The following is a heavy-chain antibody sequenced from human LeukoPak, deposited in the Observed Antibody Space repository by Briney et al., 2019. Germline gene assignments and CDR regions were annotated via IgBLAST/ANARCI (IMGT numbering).Heavy chain of an antibody. CDR3: ARDSPYYDSSGYYYGRTVDDAFDI. Sequence: GGSLRLSCAASGFTFSSYAMHWVRQAPGKGLEWVAVISYDGSNKYYADSVKGRFTISRDNSKNTLYLQMNSLRAEDTAVYYCARDSPYYDSSGYYYGRTVDDAFDIWGQGTMVTVSS. D-gene: IGHD3-22*01. J-gene: IGHJ3*02. V-gene: IGHV3-30-3*01. CDR2: ISYDGSNK. CDR1: GFTFSSYA.